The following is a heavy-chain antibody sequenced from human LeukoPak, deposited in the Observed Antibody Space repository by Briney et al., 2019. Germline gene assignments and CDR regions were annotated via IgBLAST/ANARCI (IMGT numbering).Heavy chain of an antibody. D-gene: IGHD3-22*01. CDR3: ARIITTYYYYGMDV. V-gene: IGHV4-34*01. CDR2: INHSGST. J-gene: IGHJ6*02. Sequence: PSETLSLTCAVYGGSFSGYYWSWIRQPPGKGLEWIGEINHSGSTNYNPSLKSRVTISVDTSKNQFSLKLSSVTAADTAVYYCARIITTYYYYGMDVWGQGTTVTASS. CDR1: GGSFSGYY.